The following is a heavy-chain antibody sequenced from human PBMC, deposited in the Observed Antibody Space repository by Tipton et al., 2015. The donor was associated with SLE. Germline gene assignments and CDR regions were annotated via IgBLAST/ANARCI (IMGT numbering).Heavy chain of an antibody. D-gene: IGHD2-15*01. Sequence: LRLSCTVSGGSMKSYYWSWIRQTPGKGLEWIGYIYYSGSTNYNPSLKSRVTISVDTSKNQFSLKLSSVTAADTAVYYCARAEGSWDAFDIWGQGTMVTVSS. V-gene: IGHV4-59*01. J-gene: IGHJ3*02. CDR2: IYYSGST. CDR3: ARAEGSWDAFDI. CDR1: GGSMKSYY.